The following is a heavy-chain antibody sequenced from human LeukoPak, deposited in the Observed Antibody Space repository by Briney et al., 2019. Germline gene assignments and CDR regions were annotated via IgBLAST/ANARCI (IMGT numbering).Heavy chain of an antibody. V-gene: IGHV4-39*01. J-gene: IGHJ3*02. Sequence: SETLSLTFNVLDGSISTTSYYWDWIRQPPGKGLYQIWKLYDSGSTHYNPSLRGRVSISADTSKNHFSLRLSSVTAADTAVYYCARHTRPGYSGYENAFEIWGQGTMVTVSS. CDR1: DGSISTTSYY. CDR2: LYDSGST. D-gene: IGHD5-12*01. CDR3: ARHTRPGYSGYENAFEI.